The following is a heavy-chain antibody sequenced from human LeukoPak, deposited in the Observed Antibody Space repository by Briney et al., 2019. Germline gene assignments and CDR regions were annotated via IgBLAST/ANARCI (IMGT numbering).Heavy chain of an antibody. V-gene: IGHV4-4*07. D-gene: IGHD3-22*01. CDR1: GGSINSHY. J-gene: IGHJ4*02. Sequence: SETLSLTCTVSGGSINSHYWSWIRQPAGQGLEWIGRIYSTGSTSYNPSLKSRVTMSVDTSNNQLSLKLSSVTAADTAVYYCARSPLYDSSGYYWDYWGQGTLVTVSS. CDR2: IYSTGST. CDR3: ARSPLYDSSGYYWDY.